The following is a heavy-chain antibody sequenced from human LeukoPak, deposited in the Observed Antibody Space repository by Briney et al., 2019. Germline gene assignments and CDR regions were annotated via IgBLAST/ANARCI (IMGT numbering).Heavy chain of an antibody. CDR2: LTEDGSTA. D-gene: IGHD1-26*01. Sequence: TGRSLRLSCAASGFTFIPNWMHWVSQGPGKGLMWVSRLTEDGSTAAYAASVKGRFTMSRDNAKGNVFLEMRSLRVDDTAIYFCVRERIYYSDLAYKERENFDPWGRGTLVSVSS. J-gene: IGHJ5*02. CDR3: VRERIYYSDLAYKERENFDP. CDR1: GFTFIPNW. V-gene: IGHV3-74*01.